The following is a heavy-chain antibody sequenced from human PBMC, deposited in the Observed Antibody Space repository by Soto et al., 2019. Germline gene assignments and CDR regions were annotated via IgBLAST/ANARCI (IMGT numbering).Heavy chain of an antibody. Sequence: PSETLSLTCAVSGGSISSSNWRSWVRQPPGKGVECTGVIYHSGSTNYNSSLKRRVTISVDKSKNQFSLQLTSVTATDTAVYYCARKGHCSSTSCYTNWFDPWGQGTLVTVS. V-gene: IGHV4-4*02. CDR3: ARKGHCSSTSCYTNWFDP. CDR1: GGSISSSNW. J-gene: IGHJ5*02. D-gene: IGHD2-2*02. CDR2: IYHSGST.